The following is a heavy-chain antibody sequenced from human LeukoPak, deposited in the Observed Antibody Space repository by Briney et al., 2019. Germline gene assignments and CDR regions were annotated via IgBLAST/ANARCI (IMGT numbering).Heavy chain of an antibody. CDR1: GYTFTGYY. J-gene: IGHJ4*02. Sequence: ASVKVSCKASGYTFTGYYMHWVRQAPGQGLEWMGWINPNSGGTNYAQKFQGRVTMTRDTSISTAYMELSRLRSDDTAVYYCARGRGEGYSYGRYYFDYWGQGTLVTVSS. CDR2: INPNSGGT. CDR3: ARGRGEGYSYGRYYFDY. V-gene: IGHV1-2*02. D-gene: IGHD5-18*01.